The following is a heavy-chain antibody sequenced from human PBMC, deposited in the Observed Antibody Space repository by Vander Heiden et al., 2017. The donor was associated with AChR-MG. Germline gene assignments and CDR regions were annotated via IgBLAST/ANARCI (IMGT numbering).Heavy chain of an antibody. Sequence: QLQLQESGSGLVKPSQTLSLTCAVSGGSMSSGGYSWSWIRQPPGKGLEWIGYIYHSGSTYYNPSLKSRVTISVDRSKNQFSLKLSSVTAADTAVYYCARGDMVQGVIRSFDYWGQGTLVTVSS. CDR3: ARGDMVQGVIRSFDY. CDR2: IYHSGST. D-gene: IGHD3-10*01. V-gene: IGHV4-30-2*01. CDR1: GGSMSSGGYS. J-gene: IGHJ4*02.